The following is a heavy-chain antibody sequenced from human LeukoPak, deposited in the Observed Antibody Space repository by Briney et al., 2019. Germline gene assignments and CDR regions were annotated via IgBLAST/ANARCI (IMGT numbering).Heavy chain of an antibody. Sequence: GGSLRLSCATSGFTFSTFWMHWVRQAPGKGLVWVSRINHDGSSTNYADSVKGRFTISRDNAKNSLYLQMNSLRAEDTAVYYCARSSGFASGPFDYWGQGTLVTVSS. CDR3: ARSSGFASGPFDY. J-gene: IGHJ4*02. V-gene: IGHV3-74*01. D-gene: IGHD2-21*01. CDR1: GFTFSTFW. CDR2: INHDGSST.